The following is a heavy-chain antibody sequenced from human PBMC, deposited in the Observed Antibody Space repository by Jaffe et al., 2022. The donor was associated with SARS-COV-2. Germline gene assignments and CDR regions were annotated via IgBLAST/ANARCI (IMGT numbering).Heavy chain of an antibody. J-gene: IGHJ4*02. V-gene: IGHV3-66*02. Sequence: EVQLVESGGGFVQPGGSLRLSCAASGFTVSSNYMSWVRQAPGKGLEWVSVFYSGGSTYYADSVKGRFTISRDNSKNTVYLQMNSLRAEDTAVYYCARGDGYNYWDYWGQGTLVTVSS. CDR1: GFTVSSNY. CDR2: FYSGGST. D-gene: IGHD5-12*01. CDR3: ARGDGYNYWDY.